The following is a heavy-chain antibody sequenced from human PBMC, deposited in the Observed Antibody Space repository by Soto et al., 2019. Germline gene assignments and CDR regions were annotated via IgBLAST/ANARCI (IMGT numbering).Heavy chain of an antibody. CDR3: ARDRNWNDAGKDYYDGMDV. CDR1: GFTFSSYG. CDR2: IWYDGSNK. Sequence: QVQLVESGGGVVQPGRSLRLSCAASGFTFSSYGMHWVRQAPGKGLEWVAVIWYDGSNKYYADSVKGRFTISRDNSKNTLYLQMNSLRAEDTAVYYCARDRNWNDAGKDYYDGMDVWGQGTTVTVSS. J-gene: IGHJ6*02. V-gene: IGHV3-33*01. D-gene: IGHD1-1*01.